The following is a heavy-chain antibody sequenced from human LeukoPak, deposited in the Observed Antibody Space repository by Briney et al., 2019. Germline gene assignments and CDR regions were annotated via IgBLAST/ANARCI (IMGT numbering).Heavy chain of an antibody. CDR1: GFTFDDYA. CDR2: VTWNSGSI. J-gene: IGHJ4*02. D-gene: IGHD6-19*01. V-gene: IGHV3-9*01. CDR3: AKVRSISGWEFDY. Sequence: GRSLRLSCAASGFTFDDYAMHWVRQAPGKGLEWVSGVTWNSGSIAYADSVKGRFTISRDNAKNSLYLQMNSLRAEDTALYYCAKVRSISGWEFDYWGQGTLVTVSS.